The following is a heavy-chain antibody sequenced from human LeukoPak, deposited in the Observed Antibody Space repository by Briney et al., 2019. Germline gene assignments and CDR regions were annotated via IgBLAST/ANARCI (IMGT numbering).Heavy chain of an antibody. CDR2: ISAYNGNT. Sequence: ASVKVSCKASGYTFTSYGISWVRQAPGQGLERMGWISAYNGNTNYAQKLQGRVTMTTDTSTSTAYMELRSLRSDDTAVYYCARDLFVGSYQPFDYWGQGTLVTVSS. J-gene: IGHJ4*02. V-gene: IGHV1-18*01. CDR3: ARDLFVGSYQPFDY. CDR1: GYTFTSYG. D-gene: IGHD1-26*01.